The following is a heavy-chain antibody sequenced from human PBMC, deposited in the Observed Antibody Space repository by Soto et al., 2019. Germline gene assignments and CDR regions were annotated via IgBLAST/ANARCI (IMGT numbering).Heavy chain of an antibody. D-gene: IGHD2-15*01. J-gene: IGHJ6*03. CDR1: GFTFSSYW. V-gene: IGHV3-7*01. CDR2: IKEDGSEK. CDR3: ARTLLPNMDYYYMDV. Sequence: GGSLRLSCAASGFTFSSYWMSWVRQAPGKGLEWVANIKEDGSEKYYVDSVKGRFTISRDNAKNSLYLQMNSLRAEDTAVYYCARTLLPNMDYYYMDVWGKGTTVTVSS.